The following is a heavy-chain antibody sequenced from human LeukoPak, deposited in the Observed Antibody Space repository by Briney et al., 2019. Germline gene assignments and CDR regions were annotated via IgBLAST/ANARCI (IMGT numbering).Heavy chain of an antibody. CDR1: GFTFSSYG. CDR2: ISGSGGTT. D-gene: IGHD1-26*01. V-gene: IGHV3-23*01. Sequence: PGGTLRLSCAASGFTFSSYGMSWVRQAPGKGLEWVSSISGSGGTTYYADSVKGRFTISRDNSKNTLYLQMNSLRAEDTAVYYCARVDGSYYYYYYYMDVWGKGTTVTVSS. J-gene: IGHJ6*03. CDR3: ARVDGSYYYYYYYMDV.